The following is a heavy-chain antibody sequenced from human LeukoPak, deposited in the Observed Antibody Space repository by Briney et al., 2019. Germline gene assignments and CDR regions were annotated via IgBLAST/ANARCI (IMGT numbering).Heavy chain of an antibody. CDR2: IYYSGGT. CDR3: ARQEFLEWLLYGRGDWFDP. J-gene: IGHJ5*02. V-gene: IGHV4-39*01. D-gene: IGHD3-3*01. CDR1: GGSISSSSYY. Sequence: SETLSLTCTVSGGSISSSSYYWGWIRQPPGKGLEWIGSIYYSGGTYYNPSLKSRVTISVDTSKNQFSLKLSSVTAADTAVYYCARQEFLEWLLYGRGDWFDPWGQGTLVTVSS.